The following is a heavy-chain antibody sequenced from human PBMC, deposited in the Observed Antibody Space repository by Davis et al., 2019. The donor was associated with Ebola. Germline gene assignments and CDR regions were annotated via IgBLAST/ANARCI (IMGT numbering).Heavy chain of an antibody. V-gene: IGHV3-15*01. CDR1: GFTFSHAW. D-gene: IGHD1-26*01. J-gene: IGHJ3*01. CDR2: IKSNTHGGTI. Sequence: GESLKISCAASGFTFSHAWMNWVRRAPGKGLEWVGRIKSNTHGGTIDYAAPVKDRFIISRDDSRNMLYLQMNGLKTEDTAMYYCATNLIVGTTNDAFDFWGRGTMVTVSS. CDR3: ATNLIVGTTNDAFDF.